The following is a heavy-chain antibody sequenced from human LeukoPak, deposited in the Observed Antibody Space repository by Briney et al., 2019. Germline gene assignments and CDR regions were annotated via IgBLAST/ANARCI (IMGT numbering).Heavy chain of an antibody. D-gene: IGHD5-24*01. CDR2: MNPNSGVT. V-gene: IGHV1-2*02. J-gene: IGHJ4*01. Sequence: ASVKVSCKASGYSFTAYWIHWVRQAPGQGFEWMGCMNPNSGVTGYAQSFQGRVTMTRDTSISTTYMELNSLRSDDSAVYYCARDPGYLQSDDWGQGTLVSVPS. CDR1: GYSFTAYW. CDR3: ARDPGYLQSDD.